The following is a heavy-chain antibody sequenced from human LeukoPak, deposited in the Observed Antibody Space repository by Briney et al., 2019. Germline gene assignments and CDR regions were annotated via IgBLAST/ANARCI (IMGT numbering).Heavy chain of an antibody. V-gene: IGHV4-61*08. CDR3: ARGAAAGTRFDY. CDR2: IYYSGST. CDR1: GYSISGGYY. D-gene: IGHD6-13*01. J-gene: IGHJ4*02. Sequence: SETLSLTCTVSGYSISGGYYWGWIRQPPGKGLEWIGYIYYSGSTNYNPSLKSRVTISVDTSKNQFSLKLSSVTAADTAVYYCARGAAAGTRFDYWGQGTLVTVSS.